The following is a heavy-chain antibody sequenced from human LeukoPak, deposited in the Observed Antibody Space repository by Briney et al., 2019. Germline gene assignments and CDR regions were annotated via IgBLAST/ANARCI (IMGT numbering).Heavy chain of an antibody. D-gene: IGHD5-18*01. CDR1: GRSFSGYY. Sequence: SETLSLTCAVYGRSFSGYYWSWIRQPPGKGLEWIGEINHSGSTNYNPSLKSRVTISVDTSKNQFSLKLSSVTAADTAVYYCARIQLWMRYFDYWGQGTLVTVSS. CDR3: ARIQLWMRYFDY. V-gene: IGHV4-34*01. J-gene: IGHJ4*02. CDR2: INHSGST.